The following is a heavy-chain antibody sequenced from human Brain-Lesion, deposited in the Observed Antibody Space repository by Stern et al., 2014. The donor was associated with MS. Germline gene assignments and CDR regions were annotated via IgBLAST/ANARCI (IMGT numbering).Heavy chain of an antibody. J-gene: IGHJ5*01. Sequence: QVQLQQSGPGLMKPSQTLALTCAISGDSVSSNSAAWNWIRQSPSRRLEWLGRTYYRSKWYYQYAESVKRRITINADTSTNQFSLQLNSVTPEDTAVYLCAKGYNWFDSWGQGTVVTVS. CDR1: GDSVSSNSAA. CDR3: AKGYNWFDS. CDR2: TYYRSKWYY. V-gene: IGHV6-1*01.